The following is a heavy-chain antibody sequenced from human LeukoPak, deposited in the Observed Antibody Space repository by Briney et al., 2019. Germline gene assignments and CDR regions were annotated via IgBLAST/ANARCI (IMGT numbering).Heavy chain of an antibody. Sequence: GGSLRLSCAASGFTFSSYGMHWVRQAPGKGLEWVAVIWYDGSNKYYADSVKGRFTISRDNSKNTLYLQMNSLRAEDTAVYYCARDYCGGDCYSFDYWGQGTLVTVSS. CDR3: ARDYCGGDCYSFDY. CDR2: IWYDGSNK. J-gene: IGHJ4*02. CDR1: GFTFSSYG. D-gene: IGHD2-21*02. V-gene: IGHV3-33*01.